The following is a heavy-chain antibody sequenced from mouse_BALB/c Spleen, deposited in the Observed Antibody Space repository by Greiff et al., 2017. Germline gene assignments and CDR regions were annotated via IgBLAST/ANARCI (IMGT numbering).Heavy chain of an antibody. J-gene: IGHJ2*01. CDR1: GYTFSSYW. CDR2: ILPGSGST. V-gene: IGHV1-9*01. Sequence: QVQLQQSGAELVKPGASVKISCKATGYTFSSYWIDWVKQRPGHGLEWIGEILPGSGSTNYNEKFKGKATFTADTSSNTAYMQLISLTSEDSAVYYCSKIRDGGDYWGQGTTLTVSS. CDR3: SKIRDGGDY.